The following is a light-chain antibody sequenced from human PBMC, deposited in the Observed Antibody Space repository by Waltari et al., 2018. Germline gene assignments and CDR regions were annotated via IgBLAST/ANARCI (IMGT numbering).Light chain of an antibody. CDR2: DVN. Sequence: QSALTQPRSVSGSPGQSVTISCSGSSSDVGAYNHVPWYQQHPDKAPKVMIYDVNKRPSGVPDRFSGSKSDNTASLTISGLQAEDEADYYCCSYAGNYILVFGGGTKLTVL. CDR1: SSDVGAYNH. V-gene: IGLV2-11*01. CDR3: CSYAGNYILV. J-gene: IGLJ2*01.